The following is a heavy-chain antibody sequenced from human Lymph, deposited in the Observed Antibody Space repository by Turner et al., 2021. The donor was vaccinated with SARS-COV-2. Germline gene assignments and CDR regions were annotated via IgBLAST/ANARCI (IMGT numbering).Heavy chain of an antibody. CDR3: ARAAQLTVWFDP. D-gene: IGHD3-9*01. Sequence: QLQLVQSGAEVKKPGASVKVSCMASGYTFTRYDINWVRQATGKGLEGMGGMDPNSGNTGYAQKFQGRVTMTRNTSISTAYMELSSLRSEDTAVYYCARAAQLTVWFDPWGQGTLVTVSS. CDR2: MDPNSGNT. V-gene: IGHV1-8*01. J-gene: IGHJ5*02. CDR1: GYTFTRYD.